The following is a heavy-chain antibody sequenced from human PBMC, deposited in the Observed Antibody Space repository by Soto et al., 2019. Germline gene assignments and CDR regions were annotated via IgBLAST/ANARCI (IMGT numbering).Heavy chain of an antibody. V-gene: IGHV1-18*01. J-gene: IGHJ6*02. CDR2: ISAHNGAK. CDR1: GDSFSSYG. D-gene: IGHD3-10*01. Sequence: QVQLVQSGAEVKKPGASVKVSCKASGDSFSSYGISWVRQAPGQGLEWMGWISAHNGAKYYAQKLQDRVTMTTDTSTSTAYMELRSLRSDDTAVYYCAKIAQWGMYYYYGMDVWGQGTSVTVSS. CDR3: AKIAQWGMYYYYGMDV.